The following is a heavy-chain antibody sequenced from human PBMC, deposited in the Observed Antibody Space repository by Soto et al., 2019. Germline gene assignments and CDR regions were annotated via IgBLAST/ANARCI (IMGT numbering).Heavy chain of an antibody. Sequence: SVKVSCNASGGTFSSYAISWVRQAPGQGLEWMGGIIPIFGTANYSQKFQGRVTMTRDTSTSTVYMELSSLRSEDTAVYYCARSRGKHWYFDLWGRGTLVTVSS. CDR3: ARSRGKHWYFDL. CDR2: IIPIFGTA. CDR1: GGTFSSYA. V-gene: IGHV1-69*05. J-gene: IGHJ2*01. D-gene: IGHD3-16*01.